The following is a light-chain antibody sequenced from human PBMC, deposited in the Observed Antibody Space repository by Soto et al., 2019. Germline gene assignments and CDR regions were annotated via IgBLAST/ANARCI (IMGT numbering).Light chain of an antibody. CDR2: DVS. J-gene: IGLJ3*02. Sequence: QSVLTQPASVSGSPGQSITISCTGTSSDVGDYNYVSWYQQHPGKAPKLMIYDVSNRPSGVSNRFAGSKSGNTASLTISGLPAEDEADYYCSSYTSSSTLDVFGGGTKVTVL. V-gene: IGLV2-14*01. CDR1: SSDVGDYNY. CDR3: SSYTSSSTLDV.